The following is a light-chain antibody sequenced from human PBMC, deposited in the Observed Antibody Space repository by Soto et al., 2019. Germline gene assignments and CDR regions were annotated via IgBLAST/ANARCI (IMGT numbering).Light chain of an antibody. Sequence: DIQMTQSPSSLSASVGDRVTITCRASQGISSHLNWYQQKPGKAPKLLIYAASSLQSGVPSRFSGSGSGTDFTLTISSLQPEDFATYYCQQSYTSPRAFGQGTKLEIK. J-gene: IGKJ2*01. V-gene: IGKV1-39*01. CDR3: QQSYTSPRA. CDR2: AAS. CDR1: QGISSH.